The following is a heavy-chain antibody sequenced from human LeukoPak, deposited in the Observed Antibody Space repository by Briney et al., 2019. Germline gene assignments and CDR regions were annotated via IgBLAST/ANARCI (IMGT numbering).Heavy chain of an antibody. CDR3: AKVASATIYYFDY. Sequence: GRSLRLSCAASGFTFSSYGMHWVRQAPGKGLEWVAVISYDGSNKYYADSVKGRFTISRDNSKNTLYLQMNSLRAEDTAVYYCAKVASATIYYFDYWGQGTLVTVSS. CDR1: GFTFSSYG. V-gene: IGHV3-30*18. CDR2: ISYDGSNK. D-gene: IGHD5-24*01. J-gene: IGHJ4*02.